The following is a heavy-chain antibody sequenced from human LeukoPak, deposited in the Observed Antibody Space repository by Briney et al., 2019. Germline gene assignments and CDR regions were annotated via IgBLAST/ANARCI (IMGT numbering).Heavy chain of an antibody. J-gene: IGHJ6*04. CDR1: GGTFSSYA. CDR2: IIPIFGTA. CDR3: AKTPLGYCSSTSCFYYYYGMDV. V-gene: IGHV1-69*06. D-gene: IGHD2-2*01. Sequence: GGSVKVSFKASGGTFSSYAISGVRQAPGKGLEWMGGIIPIFGTANYAQKFQGRVTITADKSTSTAYMELSSLRSEDTAVYYCAKTPLGYCSSTSCFYYYYGMDVWGKGTTVTVSS.